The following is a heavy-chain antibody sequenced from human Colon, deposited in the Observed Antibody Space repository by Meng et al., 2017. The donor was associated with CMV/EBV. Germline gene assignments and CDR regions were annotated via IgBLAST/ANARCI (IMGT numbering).Heavy chain of an antibody. CDR1: GFNLGN. CDR3: ARDFEWTFDY. CDR2: MRFAGSDK. Sequence: GESLKISCAASGFNLGNMHWVRQAPGMGLEWVAFMRFAGSDKYYAASVKGRFTISRDNSKNTLYLQMNSLRTEDTAVYYCARDFEWTFDYWGQGTMVTVSS. D-gene: IGHD3-3*01. V-gene: IGHV3-30*02. J-gene: IGHJ4*02.